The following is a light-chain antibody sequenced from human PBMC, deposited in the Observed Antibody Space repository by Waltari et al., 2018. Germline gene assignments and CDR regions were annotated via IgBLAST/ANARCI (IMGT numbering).Light chain of an antibody. CDR2: ENA. CDR1: SSNIGQNY. CDR3: GTCDSSLNAVV. J-gene: IGLJ2*01. V-gene: IGLV1-51*02. Sequence: QSVLTQPPSVSAAPGQKVTISCSGSSSNIGQNYVSWYQHLPGTAPNVLNHENAKRPSGTRDRFCGSKSGTSATLDITGLRTGDEADYYCGTCDSSLNAVVFGGVTKLPVL.